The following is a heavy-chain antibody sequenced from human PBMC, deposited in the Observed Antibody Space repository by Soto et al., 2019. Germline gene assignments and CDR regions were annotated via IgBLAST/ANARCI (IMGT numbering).Heavy chain of an antibody. CDR2: VYYNGNT. CDR3: ARALRGDY. V-gene: IGHV4-59*01. J-gene: IGHJ4*02. Sequence: SETLSLTCTVSGGSMINFYWSWTRQAPGKGLEWIGYVYYNGNTNYNPSLRSRVTMSVDTSKNQFSLKVTSVTAADTAVYYCARALRGDYWGRGTLVTVSS. CDR1: GGSMINFY. D-gene: IGHD3-10*01.